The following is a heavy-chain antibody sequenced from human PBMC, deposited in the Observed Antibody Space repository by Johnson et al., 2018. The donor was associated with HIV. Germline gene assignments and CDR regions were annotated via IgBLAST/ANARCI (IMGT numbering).Heavy chain of an antibody. CDR3: ARAIAAAGTVGVDAFDI. J-gene: IGHJ3*02. CDR2: IWYDGSNK. V-gene: IGHV3-33*01. CDR1: GFTFSSYG. Sequence: QVLLVESGGGVVQPGRSLRLSCAASGFTFSSYGMHWVRQAPGKGLEWVAVIWYDGSNKYYVDSVKGRFTISRDNAKNSLYLQMNSLRAEDTAVYYCARAIAAAGTVGVDAFDIWGQGTMVTVSS. D-gene: IGHD6-13*01.